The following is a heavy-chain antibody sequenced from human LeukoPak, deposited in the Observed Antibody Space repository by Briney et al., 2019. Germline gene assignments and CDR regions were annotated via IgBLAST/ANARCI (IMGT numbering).Heavy chain of an antibody. Sequence: GASVRVSCKASGYTFTGYYIHWVRQAPGQGLEWMGWINCNSGGTNYAKKFQGRVTMTRDTSITTAYMELSRLISDDTAVYYCARGLTDEHQLILPWFDPWGQGTLVTVPS. CDR1: GYTFTGYY. CDR2: INCNSGGT. V-gene: IGHV1-2*02. J-gene: IGHJ5*02. D-gene: IGHD2-2*01. CDR3: ARGLTDEHQLILPWFDP.